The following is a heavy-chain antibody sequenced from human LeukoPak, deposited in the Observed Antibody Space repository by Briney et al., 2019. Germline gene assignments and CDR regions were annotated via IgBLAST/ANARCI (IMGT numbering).Heavy chain of an antibody. D-gene: IGHD3-22*01. J-gene: IGHJ4*02. CDR2: IIPIFGTA. CDR1: GGTFSSYA. Sequence: SVKVSCKASGGTFSSYAISWVRQAPGQGLEWMGGIIPIFGTANYAQKFQGRVTITADESTSAAYMELSSLRSEDTAVYYCARDQRDSSGYYNPSFGYWGQGTLVTVSS. CDR3: ARDQRDSSGYYNPSFGY. V-gene: IGHV1-69*13.